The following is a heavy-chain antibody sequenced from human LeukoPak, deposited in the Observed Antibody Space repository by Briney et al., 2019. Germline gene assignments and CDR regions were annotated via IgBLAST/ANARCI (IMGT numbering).Heavy chain of an antibody. CDR2: INIGNGNT. Sequence: ASVKVSCKASGYTFINHAIHWVRQAPGQRLEWMGWINIGNGNTKYSQNFQGRITITRDTSATTAYMDLSSLRSEDTAMYYCARRLGRSFDYWGQGTLVAVSS. J-gene: IGHJ4*02. D-gene: IGHD2-21*01. V-gene: IGHV1-3*04. CDR1: GYTFINHA. CDR3: ARRLGRSFDY.